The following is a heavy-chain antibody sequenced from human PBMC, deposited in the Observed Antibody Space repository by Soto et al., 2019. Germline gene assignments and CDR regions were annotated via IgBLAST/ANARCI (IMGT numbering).Heavy chain of an antibody. CDR2: INHSGST. Sequence: PSETLSLTCAVYGGSFSGYYWSWIRQPPGKGLEWIGEINHSGSTNYNPSLKSRVTISVDTSKNQFSLKLSSVTAADTAVYYCARGRRITMVRGPGYYGMDVWGQGTTVTVSS. J-gene: IGHJ6*02. D-gene: IGHD3-10*01. CDR1: GGSFSGYY. V-gene: IGHV4-34*01. CDR3: ARGRRITMVRGPGYYGMDV.